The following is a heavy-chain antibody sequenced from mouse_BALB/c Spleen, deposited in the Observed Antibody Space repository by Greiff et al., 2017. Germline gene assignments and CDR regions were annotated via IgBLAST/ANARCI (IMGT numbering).Heavy chain of an antibody. V-gene: IGHV14-3*02. CDR3: AKDLSWFAY. D-gene: IGHD6-2*01. Sequence: VQLKESGAELVKPGASVKLSCTASGFNIKDTYMPWVKQRPEQGLEWIGRIDPANGNTKYDPKFQGKATITADTSSNTAYLQLSSLTSEDTAVYYCAKDLSWFAYWGQGTLVTVSA. J-gene: IGHJ3*01. CDR2: IDPANGNT. CDR1: GFNIKDTY.